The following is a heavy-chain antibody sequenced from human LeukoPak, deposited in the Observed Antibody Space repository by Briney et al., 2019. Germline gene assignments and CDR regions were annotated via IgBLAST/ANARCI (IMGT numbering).Heavy chain of an antibody. CDR3: ARVSVVVAAKYYSYYMDV. CDR1: GGSISSSNW. J-gene: IGHJ6*03. V-gene: IGHV4-4*02. Sequence: PSETLSLTCAVSGGSISSSNWWSWIRQPQGKGLEWIGEIYHSGSTNYNPSLKSRVTISVDKSKTQFSLKLSSVNAADTAVYYCARVSVVVAAKYYSYYMDVWGKGTTVTISS. CDR2: IYHSGST. D-gene: IGHD2-15*01.